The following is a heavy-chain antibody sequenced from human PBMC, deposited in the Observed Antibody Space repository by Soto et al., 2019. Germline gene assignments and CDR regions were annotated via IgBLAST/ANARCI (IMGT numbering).Heavy chain of an antibody. D-gene: IGHD6-25*01. CDR2: ITNGGAST. J-gene: IGHJ4*02. V-gene: IGHV3-23*01. CDR3: AKGSASGSPYYFDF. CDR1: GFTFSHYA. Sequence: GGSLRLSCAASGFTFSHYAMSWVRQAPGKGLEWVSAITNGGASTFHADSVKGRFTISRDNSKNTLFLQMSRLRADDTAVYYCAKGSASGSPYYFDFWGQGSLVTVSS.